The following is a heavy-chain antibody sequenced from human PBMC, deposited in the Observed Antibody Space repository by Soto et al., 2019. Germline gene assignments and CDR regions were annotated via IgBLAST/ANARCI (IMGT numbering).Heavy chain of an antibody. Sequence: QVQLQESGPGLVKPSETLSLTCTVSSGSISSYYWSWIRQPPGKGLEWIGYIYYSGSTNYNPSLKSRVTISVDTSKNQFSLKLSSVTAADTAVYYCARGPDTAMPSGYYYYGMDVWGQGTTVTVSS. CDR3: ARGPDTAMPSGYYYYGMDV. CDR2: IYYSGST. J-gene: IGHJ6*02. CDR1: SGSISSYY. D-gene: IGHD5-18*01. V-gene: IGHV4-59*01.